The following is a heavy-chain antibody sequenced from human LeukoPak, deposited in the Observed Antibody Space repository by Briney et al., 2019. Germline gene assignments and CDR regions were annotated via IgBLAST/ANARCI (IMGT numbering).Heavy chain of an antibody. J-gene: IGHJ4*02. CDR3: ATIQLWLPY. CDR1: GYTFTDYY. CDR2: INLNSGGT. V-gene: IGHV1-2*02. Sequence: ASVTVSCTASGYTFTDYYMHWVRQAPGEGLEWMGCINLNSGGTNFAQEFQGRVTLTRDTYISTAYMEVTRLRADYSAMYYGATIQLWLPYWGQGTLVTVSS. D-gene: IGHD5-18*01.